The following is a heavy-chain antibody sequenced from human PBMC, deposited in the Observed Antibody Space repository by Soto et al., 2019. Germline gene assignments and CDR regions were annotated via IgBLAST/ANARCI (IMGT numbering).Heavy chain of an antibody. V-gene: IGHV3-30-3*01. J-gene: IGHJ2*01. D-gene: IGHD4-4*01. CDR3: ARPLWRDDYNWGYFDL. CDR2: ISNDGSNK. Sequence: QVQLLESGGGVVQPGRSLRLSCAASGFTFSSYAMHWVRQAPGKGLEWVAVISNDGSNKYYADSVKGRFTISRDNSKNTLYLQMNSLRTEDTAVYYCARPLWRDDYNWGYFDLWGRGTLVTVSS. CDR1: GFTFSSYA.